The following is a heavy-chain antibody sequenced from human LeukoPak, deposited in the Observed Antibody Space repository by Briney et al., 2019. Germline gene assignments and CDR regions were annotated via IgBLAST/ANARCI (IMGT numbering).Heavy chain of an antibody. D-gene: IGHD4-23*01. CDR2: IYYSGST. J-gene: IGHJ4*02. CDR1: GVSISSYY. V-gene: IGHV4-59*01. CDR3: ARAYGGNSDY. Sequence: SETLSLTCTVSGVSISSYYWSWIRQPPGKGLEWIGYIYYSGSTNYNPSLKSRVTISVDTSKNQFSLKLSAVTAADTAVYYCARAYGGNSDYWGQGTLVTVSS.